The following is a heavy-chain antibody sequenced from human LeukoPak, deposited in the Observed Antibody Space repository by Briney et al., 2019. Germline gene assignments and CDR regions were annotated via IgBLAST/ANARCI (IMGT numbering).Heavy chain of an antibody. CDR1: GGTFSSYA. CDR2: IIPIFGTA. V-gene: IGHV1-69*13. J-gene: IGHJ3*02. CDR3: ARDQGYSSSRRDAFDI. Sequence: ASVKVSCKASGGTFSSYAISWVRQAPGQGLEWMGGIIPIFGTANYAQKFQGRVTITADESTSTAYMELSSLRSEDMAVYYCARDQGYSSSRRDAFDIWGQGTMVTVSS. D-gene: IGHD6-13*01.